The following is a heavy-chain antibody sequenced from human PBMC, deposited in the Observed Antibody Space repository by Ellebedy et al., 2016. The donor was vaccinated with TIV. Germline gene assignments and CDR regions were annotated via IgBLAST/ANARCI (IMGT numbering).Heavy chain of an antibody. J-gene: IGHJ6*02. V-gene: IGHV3-53*04. CDR2: IYSGGST. Sequence: GGSLRLSCAASGFTVSSNYMSWVRQAPGKGLERVSVIYSGGSTYYADSVKGRFTISRHNSKNTLYLQMNSLRAEDTAVYYCAREKVTMVRGFYYYYGMDVWGQGTTVTVSS. D-gene: IGHD3-10*01. CDR3: AREKVTMVRGFYYYYGMDV. CDR1: GFTVSSNY.